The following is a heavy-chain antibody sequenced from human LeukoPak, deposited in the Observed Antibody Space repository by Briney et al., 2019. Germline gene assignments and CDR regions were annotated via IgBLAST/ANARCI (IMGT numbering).Heavy chain of an antibody. V-gene: IGHV3-30*02. D-gene: IGHD2-15*01. Sequence: GGSLRLSCAASGFTFSSYGMHWVRQAPGKGLEWVAFIRYDGSNKYYADSVKGRFTISRDNSKNTLYLQMNSLRAEDTAVYYCARRTPGPNYYYYYMDVWGKGTTVTVSS. J-gene: IGHJ6*03. CDR2: IRYDGSNK. CDR3: ARRTPGPNYYYYYMDV. CDR1: GFTFSSYG.